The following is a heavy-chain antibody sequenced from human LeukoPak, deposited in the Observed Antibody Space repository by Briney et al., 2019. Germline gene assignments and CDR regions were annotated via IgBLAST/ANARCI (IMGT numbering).Heavy chain of an antibody. CDR2: IYTSGST. CDR3: ARHNYGDYLEIDY. J-gene: IGHJ4*02. V-gene: IGHV4-4*09. Sequence: SETLSLTCTVSGGSISSYYWSWIRQPPGKGLEWIGYIYTSGSTNYNPSLKSRVTISVDTSKNQLSLKLSSVTAADTAVYYCARHNYGDYLEIDYWGQGTLVTVSS. D-gene: IGHD4-17*01. CDR1: GGSISSYY.